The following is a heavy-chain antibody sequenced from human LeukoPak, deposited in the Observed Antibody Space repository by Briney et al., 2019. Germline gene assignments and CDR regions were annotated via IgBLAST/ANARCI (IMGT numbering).Heavy chain of an antibody. Sequence: GGSLRLSCTVSGFTVSSNSMSWVRQAPGKGLEWVSGISGSGISTYYAASVKGRFTISRDNSKNTLNLQMNSLRPEDTAVYYCAKVTMGPTIGAFDIWGQGTMVTVSS. J-gene: IGHJ3*02. CDR2: ISGSGIST. V-gene: IGHV3-23*01. CDR1: GFTVSSNS. D-gene: IGHD1-26*01. CDR3: AKVTMGPTIGAFDI.